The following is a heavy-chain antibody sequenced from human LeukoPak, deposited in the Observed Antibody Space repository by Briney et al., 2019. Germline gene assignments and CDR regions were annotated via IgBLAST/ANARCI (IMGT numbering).Heavy chain of an antibody. CDR2: ISRNGRST. V-gene: IGHV3-64*01. D-gene: IGHD6-19*01. CDR3: ARDLRSGWKYYYYMDV. Sequence: PGGPLRLSCAASGFSFSSYGMHWVRQAPGKGLEYVSAISRNGRSTYYANSVKGRFTISRDNSKNMLYPQMGSLRPEDMAVYYCARDLRSGWKYYYYMDVWGKGTTVTISS. J-gene: IGHJ6*03. CDR1: GFSFSSYG.